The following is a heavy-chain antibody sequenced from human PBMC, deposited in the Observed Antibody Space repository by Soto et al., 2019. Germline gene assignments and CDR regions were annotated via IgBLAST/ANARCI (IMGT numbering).Heavy chain of an antibody. CDR2: ISYDGSNK. CDR1: GFTFSSYG. CDR3: AKSTGTLTVNPVGYFDY. D-gene: IGHD1-1*01. J-gene: IGHJ4*02. Sequence: GGSLRLSCAASGFTFSSYGMHWVRQAPGKGLEWVAVISYDGSNKYYADSVKGRFTISRDNSKNTLYLQMNSLRAEDTAVYYCAKSTGTLTVNPVGYFDYWGQGTLVTVS. V-gene: IGHV3-30*18.